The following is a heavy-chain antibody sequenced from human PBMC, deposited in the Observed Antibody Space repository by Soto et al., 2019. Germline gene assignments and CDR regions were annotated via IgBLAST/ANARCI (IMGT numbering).Heavy chain of an antibody. CDR3: ARDKDYAFDI. CDR1: GFTFSNYW. J-gene: IGHJ3*02. CDR2: INQDGSAK. Sequence: PVGSLRLSCVASGFTFSNYWMTWVRQAPGKGLEWVANINQDGSAKHYVDSVEGRFTISRDNAKNSLYLQMNSLRAEDTAVYYCARDKDYAFDIWGQGTVVTVSS. V-gene: IGHV3-7*01.